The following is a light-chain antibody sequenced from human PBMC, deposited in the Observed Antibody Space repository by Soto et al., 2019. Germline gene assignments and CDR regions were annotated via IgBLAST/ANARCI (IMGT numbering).Light chain of an antibody. V-gene: IGLV1-47*01. J-gene: IGLJ3*02. Sequence: QSVLTQPPSASGTPGQRVTISCSGSTSNLGSNFIYWYQQLPGAAPKLLISRNNQRPSGVPDRFSGSKSGTSASLAISGLRSEYEAVYHCASWNDSLSGVVXGGGTKVTVL. CDR3: ASWNDSLSGVV. CDR2: RNN. CDR1: TSNLGSNF.